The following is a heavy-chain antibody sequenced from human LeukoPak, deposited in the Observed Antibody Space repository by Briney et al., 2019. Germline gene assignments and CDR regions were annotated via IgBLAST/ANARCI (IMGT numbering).Heavy chain of an antibody. CDR3: ARHREKSSYYGVDWFDP. V-gene: IGHV4-59*08. D-gene: IGHD2-2*01. CDR1: GGSISSYY. Sequence: SETLSLTCTVSGGSISSYYRSWIRQPPGKGLEWIGYIYYSGSTNYNPSLKSRVTISVDTSKNQFSLKLSSVTAADTAVYYCARHREKSSYYGVDWFDPWGQGTLVTVSS. CDR2: IYYSGST. J-gene: IGHJ5*02.